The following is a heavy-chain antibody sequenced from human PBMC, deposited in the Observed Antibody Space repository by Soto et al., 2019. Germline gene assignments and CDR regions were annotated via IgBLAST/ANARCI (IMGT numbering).Heavy chain of an antibody. CDR3: VNEFPYYVSSDSCFDY. CDR1: RAILACNIAA. V-gene: IGHV6-1*01. Sequence: SETRSLTRAMSRAILACNIAAWNWLRQSPSRGLEWLGRTIYRSIRHNDYAASVKSRITVTPDTSKNPFSRHLNSETPEDTAVYYCVNEFPYYVSSDSCFDYWGQGALVTVSS. J-gene: IGHJ4*02. CDR2: TIYRSIRHN. D-gene: IGHD3-16*01.